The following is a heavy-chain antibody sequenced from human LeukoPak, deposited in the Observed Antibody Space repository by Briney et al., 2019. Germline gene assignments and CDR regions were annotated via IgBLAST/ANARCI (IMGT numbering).Heavy chain of an antibody. V-gene: IGHV3-23*01. CDR1: GFTFDDYA. J-gene: IGHJ6*02. CDR2: ISGSGGST. CDR3: AKDDGDYLGMDV. D-gene: IGHD2-8*01. Sequence: GRSLRLSCAASGFTFDDYAMHWVRQAPGKGLGWVSAISGSGGSTYYADSVKGRFTISRDNSKNTLYLQMNSLRAEDTAVYYCAKDDGDYLGMDVWGQGTTVTVSS.